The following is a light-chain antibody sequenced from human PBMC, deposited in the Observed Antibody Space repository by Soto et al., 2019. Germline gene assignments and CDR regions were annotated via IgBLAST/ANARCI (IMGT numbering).Light chain of an antibody. Sequence: QSALTQPASVSGSPGQSITISCTGTSSDIGAYNYVSWYQHHPGKAPKFMMYEVSNRPSGVSNRFSGSKSGNTASLTISGLQAEDEADYYCSSYTSSSTHVVFGGGTKVTVL. J-gene: IGLJ2*01. CDR1: SSDIGAYNY. CDR2: EVS. CDR3: SSYTSSSTHVV. V-gene: IGLV2-14*01.